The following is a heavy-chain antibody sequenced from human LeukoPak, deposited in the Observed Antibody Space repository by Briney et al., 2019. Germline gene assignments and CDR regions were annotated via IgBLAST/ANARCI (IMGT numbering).Heavy chain of an antibody. CDR3: ASAYYYGSGSYYKGAFDY. Sequence: GGSLRLSCAASGFTFSSYAMHWVRQAPGKGLEWVAVISYDGSNKYYADSVKGRFTISRDNSKNTLYLQMNSLRAEDTAVYYCASAYYYGSGSYYKGAFDYWGQGTLVTVSS. CDR1: GFTFSSYA. D-gene: IGHD3-10*01. V-gene: IGHV3-30*04. J-gene: IGHJ4*02. CDR2: ISYDGSNK.